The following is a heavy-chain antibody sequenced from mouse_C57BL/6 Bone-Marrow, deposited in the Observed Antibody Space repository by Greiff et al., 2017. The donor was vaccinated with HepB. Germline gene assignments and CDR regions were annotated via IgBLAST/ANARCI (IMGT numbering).Heavy chain of an antibody. CDR2: IWSGGST. D-gene: IGHD1-1*01. Sequence: QVQLKESGPGLVQPSQSLSITCTVSGFSLTSYGVHWVRQSPGKGLEWLGVIWSGGSTDYNAAFISRLSLSKDNSKSHVFFKMNSLQADDTAIYYCARMGITTVVAMDYAMDYWGQGTSVTVSS. V-gene: IGHV2-2*01. CDR3: ARMGITTVVAMDYAMDY. J-gene: IGHJ4*01. CDR1: GFSLTSYG.